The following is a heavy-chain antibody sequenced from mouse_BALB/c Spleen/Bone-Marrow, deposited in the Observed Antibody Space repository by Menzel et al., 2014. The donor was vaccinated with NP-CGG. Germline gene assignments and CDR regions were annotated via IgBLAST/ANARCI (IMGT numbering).Heavy chain of an antibody. CDR3: ARGRTYFDY. V-gene: IGHV3-2*02. CDR1: GYSITSDYA. Sequence: VHLQQSGPGLVKPSQSLSLTCTVTGYSITSDYAWNWIRQFPGNKLEWMGYISYSVSTSYNPSLKSRISITRDTSKNQFFLQWNSVTTEDTATYYCARGRTYFDYWGQGTPLTVAS. J-gene: IGHJ2*01. CDR2: ISYSVST.